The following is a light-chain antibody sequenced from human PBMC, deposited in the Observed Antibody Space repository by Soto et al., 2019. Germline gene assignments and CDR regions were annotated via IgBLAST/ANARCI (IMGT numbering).Light chain of an antibody. CDR2: DVS. V-gene: IGLV2-14*03. J-gene: IGLJ2*01. Sequence: QSALTQPASVSGSPGQSITISCTGTSSDVGGYNYVSWYQQHPGKAPKLMIYDVSSRPSGVSNRFSGSESGNTASLTISGLLSEDEADYYCTSYTTNKTPLFGGGTKLTVL. CDR3: TSYTTNKTPL. CDR1: SSDVGGYNY.